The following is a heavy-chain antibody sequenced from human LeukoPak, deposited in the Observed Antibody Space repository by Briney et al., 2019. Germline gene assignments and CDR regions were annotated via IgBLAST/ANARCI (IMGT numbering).Heavy chain of an antibody. J-gene: IGHJ5*01. V-gene: IGHV3-30*01. CDR1: GLTFSTYP. CDR2: ITHDGGSQ. Sequence: GRSLRLSGAASGLTFSTYPIPWVRQSPDEGLGWLAVITHDGGSQYYADSVKGRFTISRDNSKNTVFLHMNSLRAEDTAVYYCFTGRHYYYDSWGQGTLVTVSS. CDR3: FTGRHYYYDS. D-gene: IGHD3-22*01.